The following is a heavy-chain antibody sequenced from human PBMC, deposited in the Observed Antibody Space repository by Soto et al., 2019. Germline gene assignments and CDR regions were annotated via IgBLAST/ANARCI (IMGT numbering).Heavy chain of an antibody. CDR2: IIPIFCTA. J-gene: IGHJ6*02. Sequence: SVKVSCKASGGTFSSYAISWVRQAPGQGLEWMGGIIPIFCTANYAQKFQGRVTITADESTSTAYMELSSLRSEDTAVYYCARGEMATIRGYYYYYYGMDVWGQGTTVTVSS. CDR3: ARGEMATIRGYYYYYYGMDV. D-gene: IGHD5-12*01. CDR1: GGTFSSYA. V-gene: IGHV1-69*13.